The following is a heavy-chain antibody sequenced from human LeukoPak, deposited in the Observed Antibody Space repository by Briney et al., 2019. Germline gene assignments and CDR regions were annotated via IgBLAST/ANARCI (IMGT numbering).Heavy chain of an antibody. J-gene: IGHJ4*02. V-gene: IGHV3-23*01. CDR3: AKDFGYSYGWVDY. D-gene: IGHD5-18*01. CDR2: ISGNGGKS. Sequence: GGSLRLSCAASGFTFSSYAMSWVRQAPGKGLEWVSTISGNGGKSYSAGSVKGRFTISRDNSKNTLYLQMNSLRAEDTALYYCAKDFGYSYGWVDYWGQGILVTVSS. CDR1: GFTFSSYA.